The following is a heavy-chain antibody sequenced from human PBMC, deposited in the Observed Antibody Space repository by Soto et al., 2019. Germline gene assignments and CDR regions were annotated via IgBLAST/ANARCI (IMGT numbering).Heavy chain of an antibody. CDR2: IDEIGDS. J-gene: IGHJ4*01. V-gene: IGHV4-39*02. D-gene: IGHD2-8*01. CDR3: AIEGVYVDY. CDR1: GGPIRSSSHY. Sequence: SETLSLTCTVSGGPIRSSSHYWGWIRQSPGTGLEWIGSIDEIGDSYYNPSLKSRVTIFVDTSKNQFSLKLISVTGADSAIYYCAIEGVYVDYWAHGTLATVSS.